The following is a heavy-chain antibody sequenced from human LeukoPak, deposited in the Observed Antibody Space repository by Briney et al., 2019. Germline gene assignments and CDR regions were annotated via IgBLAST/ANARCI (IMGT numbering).Heavy chain of an antibody. V-gene: IGHV3-15*01. Sequence: GGSLRLSCAASGFTFSSALMAWVRQAPGKGLEWIGRIQSKTDGGTTDYAAPVKGRFTISRDDSKNTLYLQMNSLKIEDTGVYYCTTYYYNSGNFYDYWGQGTLVTVSS. J-gene: IGHJ4*02. D-gene: IGHD3-10*01. CDR2: IQSKTDGGTT. CDR1: GFTFSSAL. CDR3: TTYYYNSGNFYDY.